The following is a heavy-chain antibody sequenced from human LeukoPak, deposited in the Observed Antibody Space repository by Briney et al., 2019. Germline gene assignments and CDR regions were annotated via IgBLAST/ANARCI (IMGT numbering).Heavy chain of an antibody. J-gene: IGHJ4*02. CDR1: GFTFSSYG. CDR3: AKDTTTSRRGFDY. D-gene: IGHD3-10*01. V-gene: IGHV3-33*06. Sequence: GRSLRLSCAASGFTFSSYGMHWVRPAPGKGLEWVAVIWYDGSNKYYADSVKGRFTTSRDNSKNTLYLQMNNLRAEDTAVFYCAKDTTTSRRGFDYWGQGILVTVSP. CDR2: IWYDGSNK.